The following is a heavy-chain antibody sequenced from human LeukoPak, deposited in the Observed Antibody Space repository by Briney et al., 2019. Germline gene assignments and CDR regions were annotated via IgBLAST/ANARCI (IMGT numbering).Heavy chain of an antibody. CDR2: MNPNSGNT. Sequence: ASVKVSCKASGYTFTSYDINWVRQATGQGLEWMGWMNPNSGNTGYAQKFQGRVTMTRNTSISTAYMELSSLRSEDTAVYYCARASVVVAANWFDPWGQGTLVTVSS. CDR3: ARASVVVAANWFDP. J-gene: IGHJ5*02. CDR1: GYTFTSYD. V-gene: IGHV1-8*01. D-gene: IGHD2-15*01.